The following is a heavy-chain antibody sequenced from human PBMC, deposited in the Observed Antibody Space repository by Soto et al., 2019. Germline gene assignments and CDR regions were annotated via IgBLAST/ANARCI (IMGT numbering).Heavy chain of an antibody. CDR3: ARDLGIAVAGHDAFDI. D-gene: IGHD6-19*01. V-gene: IGHV4-4*02. CDR2: IYHSGST. CDR1: GGSISSSNW. Sequence: PSETLSLTCAVSGGSISSSNWWSWVRQPPGKGLEWIGEIYHSGSTNYNPSLKSRVTISVDKSKNQFSLKLSSVTAADTAVYYCARDLGIAVAGHDAFDIWGQGTMVTVSS. J-gene: IGHJ3*02.